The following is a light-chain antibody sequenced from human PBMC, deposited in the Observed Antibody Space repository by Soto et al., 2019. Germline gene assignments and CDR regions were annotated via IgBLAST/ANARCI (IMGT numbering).Light chain of an antibody. CDR2: AAS. Sequence: DIQMTQSPSSLSASEGDRVTITCRASQGIRNYLAWYQQKPGKVPKLLIYAASTLQSGVPSRFSGSGSGTDFTLTISSLQPEDVATYYCQKYNSAPWTFGQGTKVEIK. CDR1: QGIRNY. CDR3: QKYNSAPWT. J-gene: IGKJ1*01. V-gene: IGKV1-27*01.